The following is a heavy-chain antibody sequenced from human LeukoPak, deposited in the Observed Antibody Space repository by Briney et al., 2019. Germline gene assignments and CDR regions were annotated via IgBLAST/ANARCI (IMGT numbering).Heavy chain of an antibody. CDR1: GFTVSSNY. CDR3: AKAVDTAMVTSPDDY. J-gene: IGHJ4*02. CDR2: IYSGGST. D-gene: IGHD5-18*01. Sequence: GGSLRLSCAASGFTVSSNYMSWVRQAPGKGLEWVSVIYSGGSTYYADSVKGRFTISRDNSKNTLYLQMNSLRAEDTAVYYCAKAVDTAMVTSPDDYRGQGTLVTVS. V-gene: IGHV3-53*01.